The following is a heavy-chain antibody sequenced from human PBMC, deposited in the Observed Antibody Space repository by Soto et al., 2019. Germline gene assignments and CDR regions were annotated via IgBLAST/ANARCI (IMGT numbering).Heavy chain of an antibody. V-gene: IGHV3-23*01. CDR3: AKDSRIAVAGTIDY. J-gene: IGHJ4*02. CDR1: GFTFSSYA. CDR2: ISGNGGST. D-gene: IGHD6-19*01. Sequence: EVQLLESGGGLVQPGGSLRLSCAASGFTFSSYAMSWVRQAPGKGLEWVSAISGNGGSTYYADSVKVRFTISRDNSKNTLYLQMNSLRAEDTAVYYCAKDSRIAVAGTIDYWGQGTLVTVSS.